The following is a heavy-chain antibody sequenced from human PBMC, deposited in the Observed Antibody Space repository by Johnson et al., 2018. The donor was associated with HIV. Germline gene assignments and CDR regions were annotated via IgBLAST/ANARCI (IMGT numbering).Heavy chain of an antibody. CDR2: ITYDGRNK. CDR3: ARDRWYSSSSGGVDDAFDI. Sequence: QVQLVESGGGVMQPGKSLRLSCEASGFTFRSYAMHWVRQAPGKGLAWVAVITYDGRNKYYTDSVKGRFTISRDNSKNTLYLQMNSLRAEDTAVYYCARDRWYSSSSGGVDDAFDIWGQGTMVTVSS. V-gene: IGHV3-30*04. D-gene: IGHD6-6*01. J-gene: IGHJ3*02. CDR1: GFTFRSYA.